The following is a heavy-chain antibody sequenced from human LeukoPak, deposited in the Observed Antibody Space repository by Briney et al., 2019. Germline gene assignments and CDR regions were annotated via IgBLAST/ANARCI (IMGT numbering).Heavy chain of an antibody. J-gene: IGHJ6*02. CDR3: ASYSGGSYFYYYYGLDV. Sequence: ASVKVSCTASGYTFTGYYMHWVRQAPGQGLEWMGWINPNSGGTNYAQKFRGRVTMTRDTSISTAYMELSSLRSDDAAVYYCASYSGGSYFYYYYGLDVWGQGTTVTVSS. D-gene: IGHD1-26*01. V-gene: IGHV1-2*02. CDR1: GYTFTGYY. CDR2: INPNSGGT.